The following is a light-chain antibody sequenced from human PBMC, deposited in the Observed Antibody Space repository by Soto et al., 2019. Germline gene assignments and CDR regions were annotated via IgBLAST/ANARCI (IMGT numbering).Light chain of an antibody. Sequence: QSVLTQAASVSGSPGQSISISCTGTSSDVGGYNHVSWYQHPPGRAPKLILFGVSDRPSGVSHRFSGSKSGNTASLTISGLQAEDEADYYCCSYTNLSSVVFGGGTKLTVL. CDR1: SSDVGGYNH. V-gene: IGLV2-14*01. CDR3: CSYTNLSSVV. CDR2: GVS. J-gene: IGLJ2*01.